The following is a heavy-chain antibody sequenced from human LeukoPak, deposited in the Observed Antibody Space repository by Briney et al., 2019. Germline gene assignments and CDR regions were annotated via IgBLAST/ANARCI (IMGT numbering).Heavy chain of an antibody. Sequence: PGGSLRLSCAASGFTFSNYAMSWVRQAPGKGLEWVSIIGGSGSSSYYADSVRGRFTISRDNSKNTLYLRLNSLRVEDTAVYYCAKAANDYYDTSGTFDYWGQGTLVTVSS. D-gene: IGHD3-22*01. V-gene: IGHV3-23*01. CDR2: IGGSGSSS. CDR3: AKAANDYYDTSGTFDY. J-gene: IGHJ4*02. CDR1: GFTFSNYA.